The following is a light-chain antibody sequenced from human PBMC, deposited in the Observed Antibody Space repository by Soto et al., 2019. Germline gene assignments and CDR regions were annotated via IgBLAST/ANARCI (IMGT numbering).Light chain of an antibody. V-gene: IGLV2-23*02. CDR1: SSDPATYNL. J-gene: IGLJ2*01. Sequence: QSALTQPASVSGSPGQSITISCTGTSSDPATYNLVSWYQQRPGKAPQLIIYEVAKRPSGVPARFSGSQSGYTASLTISGLQAEDEADYYCCSRLFGGGTQLTVL. CDR3: CSRL. CDR2: EVA.